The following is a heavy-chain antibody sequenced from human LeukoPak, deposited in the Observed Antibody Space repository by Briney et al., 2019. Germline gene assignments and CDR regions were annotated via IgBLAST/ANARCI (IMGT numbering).Heavy chain of an antibody. Sequence: GASLEISCKISGSKLTNNWIGWVRQVPGKGLEWMGLIYPGYSDAKYSPSFQGQVTLSVDASISTAYLQLSGLRASDTAIYYCVRFAFTRSLDHWGQGTLVTVSS. D-gene: IGHD6-13*01. CDR1: GSKLTNNW. CDR3: VRFAFTRSLDH. CDR2: IYPGYSDA. V-gene: IGHV5-51*01. J-gene: IGHJ5*02.